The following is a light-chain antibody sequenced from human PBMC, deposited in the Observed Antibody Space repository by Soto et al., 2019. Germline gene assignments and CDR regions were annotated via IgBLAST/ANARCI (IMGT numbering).Light chain of an antibody. CDR3: SSKRSSDTLYV. CDR1: SSDIGGSKY. V-gene: IGLV2-14*01. Sequence: SALTQPASLSGSPGQSITISCAGTSSDIGGSKYVSWYQQHPGKAPKLIIYEVTYRPSGVSARFSGSKSGNTASLTVSGLQAEDEADYYCSSKRSSDTLYVFGTGTKVTVL. CDR2: EVT. J-gene: IGLJ1*01.